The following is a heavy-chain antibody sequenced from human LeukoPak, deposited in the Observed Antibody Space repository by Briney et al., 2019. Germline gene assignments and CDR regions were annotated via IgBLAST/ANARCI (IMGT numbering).Heavy chain of an antibody. V-gene: IGHV4-34*01. Sequence: SETLSLTCAVYGGSFSGYYWIWIRQPPGKGLEWIGEINHSGSTNYNPSLKSRVTISVDTSKNQFSLKLSSVTAADTAVYYCARAPHMTAAGTRYFDYWGQGTLVTVSS. D-gene: IGHD6-13*01. CDR1: GGSFSGYY. CDR2: INHSGST. CDR3: ARAPHMTAAGTRYFDY. J-gene: IGHJ4*02.